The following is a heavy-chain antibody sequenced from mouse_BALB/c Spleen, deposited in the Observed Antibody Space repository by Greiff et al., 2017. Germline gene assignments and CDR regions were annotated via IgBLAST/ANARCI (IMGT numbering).Heavy chain of an antibody. D-gene: IGHD1-1*01. CDR2: INPSTGYT. CDR1: GYTFTSYW. Sequence: QVQLKESGAELAKPGASVKMSCKASGYTFTSYWMHWVKQRPGQGLEWIGYINPSTGYTEYNQKFKDKATLTADKSSSTAYMQLSSLTSEDSAVYYCPIISAVVDDWGQGTTLTVSS. CDR3: PIISAVVDD. V-gene: IGHV1-7*01. J-gene: IGHJ2*01.